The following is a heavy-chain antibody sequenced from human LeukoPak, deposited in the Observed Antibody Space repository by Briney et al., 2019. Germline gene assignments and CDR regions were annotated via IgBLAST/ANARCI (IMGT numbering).Heavy chain of an antibody. J-gene: IGHJ6*02. CDR1: GFTFSSYG. V-gene: IGHV3-30*18. CDR3: AKDNRIGFGELFLYYYYYGMDV. CDR2: ISYDGSNK. Sequence: GGSLRLSCAASGFTFSSYGMHWVRQAPGKGLEWVAVISYDGSNKYYADSVKGRFTISRDNSKNTLYLQMNSLRADDTAEYYCAKDNRIGFGELFLYYYYYGMDVWGQGTTVTVSS. D-gene: IGHD3-10*01.